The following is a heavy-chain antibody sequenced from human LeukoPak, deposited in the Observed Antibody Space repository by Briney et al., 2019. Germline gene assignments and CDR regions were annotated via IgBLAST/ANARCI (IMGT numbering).Heavy chain of an antibody. D-gene: IGHD2-15*01. CDR3: ARDREDIVVVVAAADAFDI. V-gene: IGHV3-21*01. CDR2: ISSSSSYI. Sequence: NPGGSLRLSCAASGFTFSSYSMNWVRQAPGKGLEWVSSISSSSSYIYYADSVKGRFTISRDNAKNSLYLQMNSLRAEDTAVYYCARDREDIVVVVAAADAFDIWGQGTMVTVSS. J-gene: IGHJ3*02. CDR1: GFTFSSYS.